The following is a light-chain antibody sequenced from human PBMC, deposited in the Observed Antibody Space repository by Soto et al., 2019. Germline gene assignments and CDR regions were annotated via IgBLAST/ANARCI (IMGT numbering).Light chain of an antibody. Sequence: EIVLSQSPTTLSLSPGERATRPFTASQSVSSYLAWYQQKPGQAPRLLIYDASNRATGIPARFSGSGSGTDFTLTISSLEPEDFAVYYCQQRSSWPRITFGQGTRLE. CDR2: DAS. J-gene: IGKJ5*01. CDR3: QQRSSWPRIT. V-gene: IGKV3-11*01. CDR1: QSVSSY.